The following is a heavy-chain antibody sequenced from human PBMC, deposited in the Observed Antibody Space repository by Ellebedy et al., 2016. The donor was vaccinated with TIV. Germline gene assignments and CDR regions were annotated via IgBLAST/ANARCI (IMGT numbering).Heavy chain of an antibody. Sequence: ASVTVSCKASGVTFSTYGISWVRQAPGQGLEWMGRIIPILGRPDYAQSFQGRVTINADKSTGTPYLEMSSLRSEDTAVYYCATDSRYSYGYRFNFWGQGTLVIVSS. J-gene: IGHJ4*02. V-gene: IGHV1-69*04. CDR3: ATDSRYSYGYRFNF. CDR1: GVTFSTYG. D-gene: IGHD5-18*01. CDR2: IIPILGRP.